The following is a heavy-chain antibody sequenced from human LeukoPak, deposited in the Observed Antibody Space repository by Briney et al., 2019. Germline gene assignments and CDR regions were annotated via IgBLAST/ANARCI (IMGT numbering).Heavy chain of an antibody. Sequence: GGSLRLSCAASGFIFSNYAMHWVRQAPDKGLEWVAVISNTGSNEYYAGSVKGRFTISRDNSNNTLYLQMNSLRAEDTAIYYCARGIGASCYTAGDYWGQGTLVTVSS. CDR3: ARGIGASCYTAGDY. J-gene: IGHJ4*02. CDR2: ISNTGSNE. D-gene: IGHD2-2*02. V-gene: IGHV3-30*04. CDR1: GFIFSNYA.